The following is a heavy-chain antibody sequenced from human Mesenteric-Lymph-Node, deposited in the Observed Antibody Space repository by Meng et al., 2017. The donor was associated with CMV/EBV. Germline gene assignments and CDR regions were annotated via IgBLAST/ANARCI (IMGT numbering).Heavy chain of an antibody. Sequence: LSLTCTASGFTFSSYAIHWVRRAPGKGLEWVAVISYDGTNQYYADSVWGRFTISRDNSKSTLYLQMNSLTAEDTAVFYCARDSGARRGMDVWGQGTTVTVSS. CDR3: ARDSGARRGMDV. J-gene: IGHJ6*02. V-gene: IGHV3-30-3*01. CDR2: ISYDGTNQ. CDR1: GFTFSSYA.